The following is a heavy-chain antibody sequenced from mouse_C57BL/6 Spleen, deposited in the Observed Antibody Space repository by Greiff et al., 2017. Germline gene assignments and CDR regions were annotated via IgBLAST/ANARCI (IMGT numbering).Heavy chain of an antibody. D-gene: IGHD1-1*01. Sequence: VQLQQPGAELVKPGASVKLSCKASGYTFTRYWMHWVKQRPGKGLEWIGMIHPNSGSTNYNEKFKSKATLTVDKSSSTAYMQLSSLTSEDSAVYYCARTLTTVSRGYFDVWGTGTTVTVSS. V-gene: IGHV1-64*01. CDR3: ARTLTTVSRGYFDV. CDR1: GYTFTRYW. J-gene: IGHJ1*03. CDR2: IHPNSGST.